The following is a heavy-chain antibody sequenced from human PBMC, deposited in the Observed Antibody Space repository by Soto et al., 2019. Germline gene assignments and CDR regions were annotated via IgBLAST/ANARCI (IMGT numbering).Heavy chain of an antibody. D-gene: IGHD3-22*01. CDR2: IWYDGSKK. CDR1: GFTFSSSG. J-gene: IGHJ4*02. Sequence: GGSLRLSCAASGFTFSSSGMHWVRQAPGKGLEWVAIIWYDGSKKYYADSVKGRFTISGDNSKNTVYLQMNSLRAEDTAVYYCARAPFTIYDTSGYYDYWGQGTLVTVSS. V-gene: IGHV3-33*01. CDR3: ARAPFTIYDTSGYYDY.